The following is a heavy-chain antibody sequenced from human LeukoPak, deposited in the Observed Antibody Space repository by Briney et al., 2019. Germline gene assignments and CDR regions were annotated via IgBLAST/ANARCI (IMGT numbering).Heavy chain of an antibody. D-gene: IGHD6-6*01. Sequence: ASVKVSCKASKFTFTRSTMQWVRQARGQRLEWIGWIVVGSGNTNYAQKFQERVTITRDMSTSTAYMELSSLTSEDTAVYYCAKDLEYSSSSDWFDPWGQGTLVTVSS. J-gene: IGHJ5*02. CDR2: IVVGSGNT. CDR1: KFTFTRST. CDR3: AKDLEYSSSSDWFDP. V-gene: IGHV1-58*02.